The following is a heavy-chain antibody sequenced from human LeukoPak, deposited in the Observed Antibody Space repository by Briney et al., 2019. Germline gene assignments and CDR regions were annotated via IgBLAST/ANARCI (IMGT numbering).Heavy chain of an antibody. CDR1: GFTFSSYA. CDR2: ISYDGSNR. Sequence: GGSLRLSCAASGFTFSSYAMHWVRQAPGKGLEWVAVISYDGSNRYYADSVKGRFTISRDNSKNTLYLQMNSLRAEDTAVYYCARDPVDIVATIMDYYYYYGMDVWGQGTTVTVSS. CDR3: ARDPVDIVATIMDYYYYYGMDV. V-gene: IGHV3-30*04. J-gene: IGHJ6*02. D-gene: IGHD5-12*01.